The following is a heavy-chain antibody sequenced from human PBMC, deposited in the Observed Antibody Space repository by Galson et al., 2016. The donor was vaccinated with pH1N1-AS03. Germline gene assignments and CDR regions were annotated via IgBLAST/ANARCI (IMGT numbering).Heavy chain of an antibody. D-gene: IGHD2/OR15-2a*01. J-gene: IGHJ4*02. Sequence: SETLSLTCTVLGGSISNSRYYWGRIRQPPGKGLEWIGSIKYSGRTDSNPPLKSRVTMSLDTSKNQFSLKLSSVTAADTAIYYCARLWFYGPYYFDYWGQGTLVTVSS. CDR1: GGSISNSRYY. CDR2: IKYSGRT. V-gene: IGHV4-39*07. CDR3: ARLWFYGPYYFDY.